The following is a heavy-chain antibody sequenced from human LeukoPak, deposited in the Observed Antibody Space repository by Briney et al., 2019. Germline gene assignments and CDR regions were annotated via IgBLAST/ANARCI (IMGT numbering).Heavy chain of an antibody. V-gene: IGHV1-2*06. Sequence: ASVKVSCKASGYTFTGYYMHWVRQAPGQGLERMGRINPNSGGANYAQKFQNRVTMTRDTSISTAYMELSRLRSDDTAVYYCASEEQVAGLTLLDYWGQGTLVTVSS. J-gene: IGHJ4*02. CDR2: INPNSGGA. CDR3: ASEEQVAGLTLLDY. D-gene: IGHD6-19*01. CDR1: GYTFTGYY.